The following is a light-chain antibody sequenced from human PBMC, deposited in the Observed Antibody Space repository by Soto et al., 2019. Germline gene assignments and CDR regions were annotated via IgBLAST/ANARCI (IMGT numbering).Light chain of an antibody. CDR1: SNDISNYIL. CDR2: EVS. J-gene: IGLJ1*01. V-gene: IGLV2-23*02. Sequence: QSVLTQPASVSGSPGQSITISCTGTSNDISNYILVSWYQQHPGKAPKLVIYEVSERPLGVSNRFSGSKSGNTASLTISGLQAEDEADYYCCSYPGSSILYVFGTGTKVTVL. CDR3: CSYPGSSILYV.